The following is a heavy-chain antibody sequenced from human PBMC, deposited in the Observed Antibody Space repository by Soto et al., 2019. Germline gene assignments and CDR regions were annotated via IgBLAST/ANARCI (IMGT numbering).Heavy chain of an antibody. CDR2: SWHDGRHL. V-gene: IGHV3-33*01. D-gene: IGHD2-21*01. CDR1: GFTLDTYG. Sequence: QAQLVESGGGMVQPGGSLRLSCAVSGFTLDTYGMHWVRQAAGQGLEWVAVSWHDGRHLDYADSVRGRFTVFRDDSKNTLFLEMNGLRGVDTAVYYCARDWGACTPGECYSHGFDLWGQGTLVTVSS. J-gene: IGHJ3*01. CDR3: ARDWGACTPGECYSHGFDL.